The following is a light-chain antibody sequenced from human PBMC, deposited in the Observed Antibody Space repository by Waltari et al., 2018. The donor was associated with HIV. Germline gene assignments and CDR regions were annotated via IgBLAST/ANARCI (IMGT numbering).Light chain of an antibody. CDR1: DSNIGTSS. CDR3: ATWDKTQSAQV. CDR2: STH. J-gene: IGLJ3*02. Sequence: QPVLTQLPSVSGTPGQTVTISCSGSDSNIGTSSVYWYQVLPGTTPRLLIFSTHERPAGVPGRLSGSKSVASASLTIVGLRSEDEADYYCATWDKTQSAQVFGGGTKLTVL. V-gene: IGLV1-47*01.